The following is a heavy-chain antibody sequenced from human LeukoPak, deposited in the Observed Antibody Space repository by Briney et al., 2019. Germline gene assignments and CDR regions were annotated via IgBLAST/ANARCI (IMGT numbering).Heavy chain of an antibody. V-gene: IGHV3-48*02. CDR2: ISVSGGVR. Sequence: PGGSLRLSCVASGYPFSSCSMNWIRQAPGKGLEWVSCISVSGGVRSYADSVKGRFTISRDDARNSLYLQMNSLKDEDTAVYYCARDRGYFYDQLDYWGQGTLVTVSS. CDR3: ARDRGYFYDQLDY. D-gene: IGHD2/OR15-2a*01. J-gene: IGHJ4*02. CDR1: GYPFSSCS.